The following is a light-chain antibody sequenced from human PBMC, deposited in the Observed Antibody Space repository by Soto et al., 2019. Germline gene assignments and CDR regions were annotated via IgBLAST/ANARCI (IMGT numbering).Light chain of an antibody. CDR1: SSDVGSYNY. Sequence: QSALTQPASVSGSPGQSITISCTGTSSDVGSYNYVSWYQQHPGKAPKLMIYEVRNRPSGVSDRFSGSKSGKTASLIIFGLQAEDEADYYCSSYTTSTTQVFGGGTKVTVL. CDR2: EVR. V-gene: IGLV2-14*01. J-gene: IGLJ2*01. CDR3: SSYTTSTTQV.